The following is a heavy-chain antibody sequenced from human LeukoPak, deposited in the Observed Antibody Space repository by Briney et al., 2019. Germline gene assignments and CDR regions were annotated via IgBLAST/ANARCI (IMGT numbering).Heavy chain of an antibody. J-gene: IGHJ4*02. D-gene: IGHD3-10*01. V-gene: IGHV1-8*01. Sequence: GASVKVSCKASGYTFTSYDINWVRQATGQGPEWMGWMNPSSGNTGYAQRFQGRVTMTRDTSISTAYLELSSLRSEDTAVYYCASHTYYYSSGSFGHWGLGTLVTVSS. CDR1: GYTFTSYD. CDR2: MNPSSGNT. CDR3: ASHTYYYSSGSFGH.